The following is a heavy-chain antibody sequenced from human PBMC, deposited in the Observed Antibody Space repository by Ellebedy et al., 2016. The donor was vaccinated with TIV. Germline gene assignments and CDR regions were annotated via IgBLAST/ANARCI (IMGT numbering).Heavy chain of an antibody. Sequence: GGSLRLXCAASGFTFSSYSMNWVRQAPGKGLEWVSYISSSSSTIYYADSVKGRFTISRDNAKNSLYLQMNSLRAEDTAVYYCARLEYYYDSSGYPTTPWGQGTLVTVSS. V-gene: IGHV3-48*04. CDR3: ARLEYYYDSSGYPTTP. J-gene: IGHJ5*02. CDR2: ISSSSSTI. CDR1: GFTFSSYS. D-gene: IGHD3-22*01.